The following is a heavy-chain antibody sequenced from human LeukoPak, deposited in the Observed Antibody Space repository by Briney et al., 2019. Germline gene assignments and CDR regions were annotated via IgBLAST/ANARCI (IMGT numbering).Heavy chain of an antibody. Sequence: PSQTLSLTCTVSGGSISSGGYYWSWIRQPPGKGLEWIGYIYHSGSTYYNPSLKSRVTISVDRSKNQFSLKLSSVTAADTAVYYCAGGHWEMVRVNYYYYGMDVWGQGTTVTVSS. V-gene: IGHV4-30-2*02. CDR2: IYHSGST. J-gene: IGHJ6*02. CDR3: AGGHWEMVRVNYYYYGMDV. CDR1: GGSISSGGYY. D-gene: IGHD3-10*01.